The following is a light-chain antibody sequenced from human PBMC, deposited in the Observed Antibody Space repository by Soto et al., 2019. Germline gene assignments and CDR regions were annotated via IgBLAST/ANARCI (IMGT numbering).Light chain of an antibody. CDR2: EVN. CDR1: NSDVGGLNY. J-gene: IGLJ1*01. Sequence: QSALTQPASVSGSPGQSITISCTGTNSDVGGLNYVSWYQHHPGNAPKLIIYEVNYRPSGVSDRFSGSKSDNTASLTISGLQTDDEADYYCSSYSISTAYLFGTGTKVTVL. V-gene: IGLV2-14*01. CDR3: SSYSISTAYL.